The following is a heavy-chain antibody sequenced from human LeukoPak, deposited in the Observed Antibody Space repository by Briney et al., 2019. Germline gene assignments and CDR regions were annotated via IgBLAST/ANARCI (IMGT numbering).Heavy chain of an antibody. CDR3: AKVTTRDGYNFDY. CDR2: ISGSGGST. Sequence: GGSLRLSCAASGFTFSSYAMSWVRQAPGKGLEWVSAISGSGGSTYYADSVKGRFIISRDNSKNTLYPKMNSLGAEDTAVYYCAKVTTRDGYNFDYWGQGTLVTVSS. CDR1: GFTFSSYA. J-gene: IGHJ4*02. V-gene: IGHV3-23*01. D-gene: IGHD5-24*01.